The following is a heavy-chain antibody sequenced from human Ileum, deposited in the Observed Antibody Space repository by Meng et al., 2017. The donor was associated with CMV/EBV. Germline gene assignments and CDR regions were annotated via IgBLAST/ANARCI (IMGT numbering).Heavy chain of an antibody. Sequence: GGSLRLSCAASGFTFSSYEMNWVRQAPGKGLEWVSYISSSSTIYYADSVKGRFTISRDNAKNSLYLQMNSLRAEDTAVYYCARVMHDFWSGYYYYYGMDVWGQGTTVTVSS. CDR2: ISSSSTI. J-gene: IGHJ6*02. V-gene: IGHV3-48*03. CDR3: ARVMHDFWSGYYYYYGMDV. D-gene: IGHD3-3*01. CDR1: GFTFSSYE.